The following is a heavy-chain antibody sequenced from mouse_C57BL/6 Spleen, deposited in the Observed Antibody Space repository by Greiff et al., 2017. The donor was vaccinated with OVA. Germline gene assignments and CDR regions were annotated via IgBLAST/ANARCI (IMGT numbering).Heavy chain of an antibody. CDR1: GYTFTDYE. Sequence: VQLQQSGAELVRPGASVTLSCKASGYTFTDYEMHWVKQTPVHGLEWIGAIDPETGGTAYNQKFKGKAILTADKSSSTAYMELRSLTSEDSAVYYCTSGIYDGYYGFAYWGQGTLVTVSA. V-gene: IGHV1-15*01. J-gene: IGHJ3*01. CDR2: IDPETGGT. D-gene: IGHD2-3*01. CDR3: TSGIYDGYYGFAY.